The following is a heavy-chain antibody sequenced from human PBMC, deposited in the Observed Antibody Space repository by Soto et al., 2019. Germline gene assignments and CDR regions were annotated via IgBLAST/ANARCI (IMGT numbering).Heavy chain of an antibody. CDR2: IYYSGST. CDR1: GGSISSSSYY. D-gene: IGHD3-3*01. J-gene: IGHJ4*02. CDR3: ARHENDFWSGYHHFDY. Sequence: SETLSLTCTVSGGSISSSSYYWGWIRQPPGKGLEWIGSIYYSGSTYYNPSLKSRVTISVDTSKNQFSLKLSSVTAADTAVYYCARHENDFWSGYHHFDYWGQGTLVTVSS. V-gene: IGHV4-39*01.